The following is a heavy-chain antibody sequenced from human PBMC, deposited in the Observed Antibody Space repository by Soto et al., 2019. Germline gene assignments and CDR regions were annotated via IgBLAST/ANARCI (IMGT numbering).Heavy chain of an antibody. V-gene: IGHV1-2*02. CDR1: GYPVTAYY. Sequence: QLHLVQSGAVVKKPGASVTVSCSASGYPVTAYYMHWVRQAPGRGLEWMGGINPATGAAKYTQTFQGRVTMTREKSTSTVFMELGGLTSEDPAVFYCARGGGVGVAGSAAFEMWGQGTLVTVSS. CDR3: ARGGGVGVAGSAAFEM. J-gene: IGHJ3*02. CDR2: INPATGAA. D-gene: IGHD3-3*01.